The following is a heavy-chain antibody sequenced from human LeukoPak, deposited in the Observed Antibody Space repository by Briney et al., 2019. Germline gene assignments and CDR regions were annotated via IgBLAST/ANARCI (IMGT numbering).Heavy chain of an antibody. D-gene: IGHD3-10*01. CDR3: ARLPMVRGDPVLG. V-gene: IGHV1-18*04. Sequence: ASVKVSCKASGYTFTGYYMHWVRQAPGQGLEWMGWISAYNGNTNYAQKLQGRVTMTTDTSTSTAYMELRSLRSDDTAVYYCARLPMVRGDPVLGWGQGTLVTVSS. CDR1: GYTFTGYY. CDR2: ISAYNGNT. J-gene: IGHJ4*02.